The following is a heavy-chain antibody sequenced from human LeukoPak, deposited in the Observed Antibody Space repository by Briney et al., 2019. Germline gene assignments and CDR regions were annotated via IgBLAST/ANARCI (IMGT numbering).Heavy chain of an antibody. V-gene: IGHV3-30*04. CDR2: ISYDGSNK. Sequence: GGSLRLSCAASGFTFSSYAMHWVRQAPGKGLEWVAVISYDGSNKYYADSVKGRSTISRDNSKNTLYLQMNSLRAEDTAVYYCAKVGEYQLLLYAFDMWGQGTMVTVSS. D-gene: IGHD2-2*01. J-gene: IGHJ3*02. CDR1: GFTFSSYA. CDR3: AKVGEYQLLLYAFDM.